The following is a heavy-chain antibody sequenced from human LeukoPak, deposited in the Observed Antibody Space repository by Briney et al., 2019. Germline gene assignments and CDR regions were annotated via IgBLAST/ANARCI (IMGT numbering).Heavy chain of an antibody. D-gene: IGHD3-22*01. V-gene: IGHV3-11*01. CDR2: ISSSGSTI. Sequence: DPGGSLRLSCAASGFTFSDYYMSWIRQAPGKGLEWVSYISSSGSTIYYADSVKGRFTISRDNAKNSLYLQMNSLRAEDTAVYYCARESRGAYYYDSSGSDFDYWGQGTLVTVSS. CDR3: ARESRGAYYYDSSGSDFDY. J-gene: IGHJ4*02. CDR1: GFTFSDYY.